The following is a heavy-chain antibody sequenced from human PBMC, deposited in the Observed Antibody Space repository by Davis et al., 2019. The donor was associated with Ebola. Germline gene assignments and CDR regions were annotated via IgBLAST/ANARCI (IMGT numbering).Heavy chain of an antibody. D-gene: IGHD3-9*01. CDR3: ARGGSKDDIFLPGFLDS. Sequence: PGGSLRLSCAASGFTFSSYWMSWVRQAPGKGLEWVSYISSSSSTIYYADSVKGRFTISRDNAKNSLYLHVTSLRAEDTAVYYCARGGSKDDIFLPGFLDSWGQGTLVTVSS. J-gene: IGHJ4*02. V-gene: IGHV3-48*04. CDR2: ISSSSSTI. CDR1: GFTFSSYW.